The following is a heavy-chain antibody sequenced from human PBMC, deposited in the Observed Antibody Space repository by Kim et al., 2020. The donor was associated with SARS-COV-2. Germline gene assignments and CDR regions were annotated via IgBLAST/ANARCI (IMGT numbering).Heavy chain of an antibody. D-gene: IGHD5-12*01. Sequence: ASVKVSCKASGYTLTGYYMHWVRQAPGQGLEWMGWINPNSGGTNYAQKFQGRVTVTRDTSISTVYMELRRLRSDDTAVYYCARGQWSRSGCDEDYSYGMDVWGQGTTVTVSS. J-gene: IGHJ6*02. V-gene: IGHV1-2*02. CDR1: GYTLTGYY. CDR3: ARGQWSRSGCDEDYSYGMDV. CDR2: INPNSGGT.